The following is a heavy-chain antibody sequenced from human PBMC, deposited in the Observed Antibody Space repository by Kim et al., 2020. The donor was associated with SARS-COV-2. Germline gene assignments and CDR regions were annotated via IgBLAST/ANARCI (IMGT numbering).Heavy chain of an antibody. V-gene: IGHV1-69*04. CDR1: GGTFSSYA. D-gene: IGHD5-12*01. CDR2: IIPILGIA. Sequence: SVKVSCKASGGTFSSYAISWVRQAPGQGLEWMGRIIPILGIANYAQKFQGRVTITADKSTSTAYMELSSLRSEDTAVYYCARDRLVSRDGYNYDYWGQGTLVTVSS. CDR3: ARDRLVSRDGYNYDY. J-gene: IGHJ4*02.